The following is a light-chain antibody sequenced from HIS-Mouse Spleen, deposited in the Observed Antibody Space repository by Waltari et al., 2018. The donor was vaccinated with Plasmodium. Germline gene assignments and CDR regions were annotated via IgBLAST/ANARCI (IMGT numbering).Light chain of an antibody. J-gene: IGLJ2*01. CDR2: QDS. V-gene: IGLV3-1*01. CDR3: QAWDSSTVV. Sequence: SYELTQPPSVSVSPGQTASITCYGDKLGDKYACWYKQKPGQSPMLVIYQDSKRPSGIPERFSGSNSGNTATLTISGTQAMDEADYYCQAWDSSTVVFGGGTKLTVL. CDR1: KLGDKY.